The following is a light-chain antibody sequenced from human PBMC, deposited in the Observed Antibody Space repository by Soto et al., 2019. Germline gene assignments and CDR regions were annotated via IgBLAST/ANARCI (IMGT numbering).Light chain of an antibody. J-gene: IGLJ3*02. CDR2: DVS. V-gene: IGLV2-11*01. CDR1: RSDVDGYNY. CDR3: CSSAGNSLCV. Sequence: QSALTQPRSVSGSPGQSVTISCTGTRSDVDGYNYVSWYQQHPGKAPKLVIHDVSNWPSGAPDRFSGSKSGNTTSLSISGLQAEAEEDYYCCSSAGNSLCVFGGGTKVTAL.